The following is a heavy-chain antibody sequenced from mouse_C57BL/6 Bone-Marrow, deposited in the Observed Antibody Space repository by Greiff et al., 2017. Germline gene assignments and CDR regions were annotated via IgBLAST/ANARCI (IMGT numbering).Heavy chain of an antibody. CDR2: IDPEDGET. J-gene: IGHJ2*01. CDR3: ARGEGYDDIDD. D-gene: IGHD2-2*01. V-gene: IGHV14-2*01. Sequence: VQLQQPGAELVKPGASVKLSCTASGFNIKDYYMHWVKQRTEQGLEWIGRIDPEDGETKSAPKFQGKATITADTSSNTAYLQRSSLTSEDTAVYYCARGEGYDDIDDWGQGTTLTVSS. CDR1: GFNIKDYY.